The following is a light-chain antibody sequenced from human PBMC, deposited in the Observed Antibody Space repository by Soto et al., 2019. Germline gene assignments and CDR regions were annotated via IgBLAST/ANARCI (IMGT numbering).Light chain of an antibody. J-gene: IGKJ4*01. CDR3: QQSYNTPLT. V-gene: IGKV1-39*01. CDR2: AAS. Sequence: DIQMTQSPSSLSASVGDRVTITCRASQTISSYLNWYQQRPGTAPKLLIYAASTLQSGVPSRFSGSGSGTDFTLTSSSLHPEDFATYYCQQSYNTPLTFGGGTKVDIK. CDR1: QTISSY.